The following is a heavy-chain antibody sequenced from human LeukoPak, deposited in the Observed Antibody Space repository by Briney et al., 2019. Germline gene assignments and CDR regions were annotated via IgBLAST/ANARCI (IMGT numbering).Heavy chain of an antibody. CDR1: GGTFSSYV. D-gene: IGHD3-22*01. Sequence: SVKVSCKASGGTFSSYVISWVRQAPGQGLKWMGRIIPVFGIANYAQKFQGRVTITADISTSTAYMELSSLRSEDTAVYYCARAYDSSGYYSRYWGQGTLVTVSS. J-gene: IGHJ4*02. CDR3: ARAYDSSGYYSRY. CDR2: IIPVFGIA. V-gene: IGHV1-69*04.